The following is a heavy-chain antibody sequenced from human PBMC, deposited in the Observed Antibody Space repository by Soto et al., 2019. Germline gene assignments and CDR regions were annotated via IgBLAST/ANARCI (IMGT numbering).Heavy chain of an antibody. Sequence: SETLSLTCAVSGGSFSGYIWTWIRQTPGKGLQWIGQINHSGSSIYNPSLKNRVTITTMSNNKFSLELSSVTAADTAVYYCTRGLFSGSSYSGSWYYFDSWGQGTMVTVSS. CDR1: GGSFSGYI. CDR2: INHSGSS. CDR3: TRGLFSGSSYSGSWYYFDS. D-gene: IGHD1-26*01. J-gene: IGHJ4*02. V-gene: IGHV4-34*01.